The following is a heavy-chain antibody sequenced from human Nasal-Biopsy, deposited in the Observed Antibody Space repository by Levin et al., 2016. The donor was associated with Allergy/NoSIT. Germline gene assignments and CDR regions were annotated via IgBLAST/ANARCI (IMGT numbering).Heavy chain of an antibody. CDR3: AKCAHNYGNDALDI. J-gene: IGHJ3*02. D-gene: IGHD5-18*01. Sequence: GGSLRLSCAASGFTFTNYYMSWVRQAPGKGLEWVSGIKGGGGNTHYADSVKGRFIISRDNSKNTLFLQMDSLRAEDTAVYYCAKCAHNYGNDALDIWGQGTTVTVSS. CDR1: GFTFTNYY. CDR2: IKGGGGNT. V-gene: IGHV3-23*01.